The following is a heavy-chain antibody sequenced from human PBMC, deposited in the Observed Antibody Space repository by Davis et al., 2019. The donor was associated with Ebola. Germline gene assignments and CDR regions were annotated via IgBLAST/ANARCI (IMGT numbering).Heavy chain of an antibody. J-gene: IGHJ4*02. V-gene: IGHV4-39*02. Sequence: SETLSLTCTVSGGSITRTSYYWDWVRQPPGKGLEWIGSIYYSGSTYYNPSLKSRVTISVDTSKNQFSLRLSSVTAADTAVYYCARETQYSSFSFDYWGQGTLVTVSS. CDR1: GGSITRTSYY. CDR2: IYYSGST. D-gene: IGHD6-6*01. CDR3: ARETQYSSFSFDY.